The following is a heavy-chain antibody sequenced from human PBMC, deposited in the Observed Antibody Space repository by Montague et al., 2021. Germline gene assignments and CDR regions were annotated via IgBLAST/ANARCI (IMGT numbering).Heavy chain of an antibody. D-gene: IGHD3-9*01. J-gene: IGHJ4*02. CDR1: GFRFSQYG. CDR2: IWYAGSNK. CDR3: ARADYDKVTGYLYYFDH. V-gene: IGHV3-33*01. Sequence: SLRLSCAASGFRFSQYGFHWVRQAPGKGLEWVAGIWYAGSNKKYADSVKGRFTISRDNSKSSVYLQMNSLRGEDTAVYYCARADYDKVTGYLYYFDHWGQGILVTVSS.